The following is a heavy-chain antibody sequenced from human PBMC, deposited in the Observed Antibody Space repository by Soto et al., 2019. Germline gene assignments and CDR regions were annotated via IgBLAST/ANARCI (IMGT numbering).Heavy chain of an antibody. V-gene: IGHV4-31*03. CDR3: ARAGSAGAVAGTRYYYGMDV. J-gene: IGHJ6*02. CDR2: IYYSGST. D-gene: IGHD6-19*01. CDR1: GGSISSGGYY. Sequence: QVQLQESGPGLVKPSQTLSLTCTVSGGSISSGGYYWSWIRQHPGKGLGWIGYIYYSGSTYYNPSLQSRVTISVDTSKNQFSLKLSSVTAADTAVYYCARAGSAGAVAGTRYYYGMDVWGQGTTVTVSS.